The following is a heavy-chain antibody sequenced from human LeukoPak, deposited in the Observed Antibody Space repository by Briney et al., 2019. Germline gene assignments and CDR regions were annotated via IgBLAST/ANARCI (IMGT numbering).Heavy chain of an antibody. V-gene: IGHV3-74*01. CDR1: GFTFSGYW. Sequence: PGGSLRLSCAASGFTFSGYWMHWVRQAPGKGLVWVSRINNDGSVTTYADSVKGRFTISRDNAKNTLYLQMNSLRAEDTAIYYCARDYDSSGYYEAHAFDIWGQGTMVTVSS. J-gene: IGHJ3*02. D-gene: IGHD3-22*01. CDR3: ARDYDSSGYYEAHAFDI. CDR2: INNDGSVT.